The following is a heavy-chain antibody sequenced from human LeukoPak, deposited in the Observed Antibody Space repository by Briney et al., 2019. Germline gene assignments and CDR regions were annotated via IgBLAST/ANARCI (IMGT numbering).Heavy chain of an antibody. CDR2: IIPIFGTA. D-gene: IGHD5-24*01. J-gene: IGHJ4*02. V-gene: IGHV1-69*05. CDR3: ARWERCESGYFDY. CDR1: GGTFSSYA. Sequence: SVRVSCKASGGTFSSYAISWVRQAPGQGLECMGGIIPIFGTANYAQKFQGRVTMTTDTSTSKAYMELRSLRSDDTAVYYCARWERCESGYFDYWGQGTLVTVSS.